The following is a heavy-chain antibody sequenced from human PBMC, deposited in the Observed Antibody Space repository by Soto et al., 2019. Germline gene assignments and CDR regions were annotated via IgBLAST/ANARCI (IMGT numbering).Heavy chain of an antibody. CDR2: IYYSGST. CDR3: ARYDDYGDPGYFDY. D-gene: IGHD4-17*01. Sequence: QVQLQESGPGLVKPSETLSLTCTVSGGSISSYYWSWIRQPPGKGLEWIGYIYYSGSTNYNPSLKSRVTISVDTSKNQFSLKLSSVTAADTAVYYCARYDDYGDPGYFDYWGQGTLVTVSS. V-gene: IGHV4-59*01. J-gene: IGHJ4*02. CDR1: GGSISSYY.